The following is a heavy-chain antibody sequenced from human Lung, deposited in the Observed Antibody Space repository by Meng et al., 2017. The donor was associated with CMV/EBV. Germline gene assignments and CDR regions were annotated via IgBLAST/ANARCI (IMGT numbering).Heavy chain of an antibody. CDR2: ISRSDNTK. J-gene: IGHJ4*02. V-gene: IGHV3-48*03. CDR1: GFTFSHYK. CDR3: ARSDSYGDFDS. Sequence: GGSLRPSCAASGFTFSHYKMNWVRQAPGKGLEWVSYISRSDNTKDYADSVKGRFTISRDNAKDSLYLHMNSLRADDTAVYYCARSDSYGDFDSWGQGTLVTVSS. D-gene: IGHD5-18*01.